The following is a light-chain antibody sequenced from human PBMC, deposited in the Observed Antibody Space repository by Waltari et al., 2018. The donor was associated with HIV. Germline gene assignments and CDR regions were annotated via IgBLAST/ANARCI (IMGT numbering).Light chain of an antibody. J-gene: IGLJ2*01. CDR2: EVN. Sequence: SALPQPASVSGSPGQSITISCTETSSVVGAYNLVPWYQQHPGKAPKFIIYEVNKRPSEVSIRFSGSKSGNTASLTISGLQAEDEADYYCCSYAGRSTLEVFGGGTKVTVL. CDR3: CSYAGRSTLEV. V-gene: IGLV2-23*02. CDR1: SSVVGAYNL.